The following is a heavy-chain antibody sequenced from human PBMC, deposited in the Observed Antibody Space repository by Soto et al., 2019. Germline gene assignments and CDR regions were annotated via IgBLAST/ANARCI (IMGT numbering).Heavy chain of an antibody. D-gene: IGHD6-19*01. CDR2: ISYDGSNK. J-gene: IGHJ4*02. Sequence: QVQLVESGGGVVQPGRSLRLSCAASGFTFSSYAMHWVRQAPGKGLEWVAVISYDGSNKYYADSVKGRFTISRDNSKNRLYLQMNSLRAEDTAVYYCARDRHGGWYVDDFYFDYWGQGSLVTVSS. CDR1: GFTFSSYA. V-gene: IGHV3-30-3*01. CDR3: ARDRHGGWYVDDFYFDY.